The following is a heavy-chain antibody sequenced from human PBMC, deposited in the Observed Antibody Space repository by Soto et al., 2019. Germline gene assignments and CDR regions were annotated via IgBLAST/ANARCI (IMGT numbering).Heavy chain of an antibody. D-gene: IGHD3-10*01. Sequence: SLDLPGATAGLAFTDYAVRWFRLGAGKGMEWVGIVRNVAYGEPTEYAASVRGRFTISRDNSKSIAYLQMNSLRSEDKAVYYCARRHYYGSGMLPGMDVWGQGTTVTVSS. J-gene: IGHJ6*01. CDR1: GLAFTDYA. V-gene: IGHV3-49*03. CDR3: ARRHYYGSGMLPGMDV. CDR2: VRNVAYGEPT.